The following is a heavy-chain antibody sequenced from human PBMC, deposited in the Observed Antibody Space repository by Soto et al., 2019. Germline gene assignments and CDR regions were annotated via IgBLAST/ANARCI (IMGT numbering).Heavy chain of an antibody. D-gene: IGHD5-12*01. CDR3: ARDALGDGYNYPDY. Sequence: QVQLVESGGGVVQPGRSLRLSCAASGFNFSTYGMHWLRQAPGRGLGWVAITWYDGGNKYYADSVKGRFPISRDNSKKTLYLQMNSLRAGDTAVYFCARDALGDGYNYPDYWGQGTLVTVSS. CDR1: GFNFSTYG. J-gene: IGHJ4*02. CDR2: TWYDGGNK. V-gene: IGHV3-33*01.